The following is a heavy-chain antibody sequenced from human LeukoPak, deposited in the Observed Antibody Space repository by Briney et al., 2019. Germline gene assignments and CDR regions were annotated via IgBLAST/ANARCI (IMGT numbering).Heavy chain of an antibody. CDR2: IYYSGST. J-gene: IGHJ5*02. CDR3: ATRYSSSYDNWFDP. CDR1: GGSISSYY. Sequence: SETLSLTCTVSGGSISSYYWSWIRQPPGKGLEWIGYIYYSGSTNYNPSLKSRVTISVDTSKNQFSLKLSSVTAADTAVYYCATRYSSSYDNWFDPWGQGTLVTVSS. V-gene: IGHV4-59*12. D-gene: IGHD6-6*01.